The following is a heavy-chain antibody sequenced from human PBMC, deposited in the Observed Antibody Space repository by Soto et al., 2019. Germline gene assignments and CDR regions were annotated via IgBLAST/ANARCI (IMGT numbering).Heavy chain of an antibody. CDR2: ISWDGGST. V-gene: IGHV3-43*01. D-gene: IGHD5-12*01. CDR3: AKDILAWGDGYNSHYYGMDV. CDR1: GFTFDDYT. J-gene: IGHJ6*02. Sequence: PGGSLRLSCAASGFTFDDYTMHWVRQAPGKGLERVSLISWDGGSTYYADSVKGRFTISRDNSKNSLYLQMNSLRTEDTALYYCAKDILAWGDGYNSHYYGMDVWGQGTTVTVSS.